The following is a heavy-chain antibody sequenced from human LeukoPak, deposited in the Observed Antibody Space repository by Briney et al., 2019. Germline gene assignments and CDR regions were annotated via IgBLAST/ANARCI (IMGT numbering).Heavy chain of an antibody. CDR1: GGSISSYD. V-gene: IGHV4-59*01. Sequence: SETLSLTCTVSGGSISSYDWSWIRQPPGKGLEWIGYIYYSGSTNYNPSLMSRVTISVDTSKNQFSLKLSSVTAADTAVYYCARAGILTGYYRGGNYYYYYMDVWGKGTTVTVSS. CDR3: ARAGILTGYYRGGNYYYYYMDV. CDR2: IYYSGST. J-gene: IGHJ6*03. D-gene: IGHD3-9*01.